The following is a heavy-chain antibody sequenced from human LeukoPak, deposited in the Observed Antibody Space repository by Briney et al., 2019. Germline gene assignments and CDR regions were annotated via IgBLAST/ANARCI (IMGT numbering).Heavy chain of an antibody. CDR2: ISSSGSTI. D-gene: IGHD6-19*01. Sequence: PGGSLRLSRAASGFTFSSYEMNWVRQAPGKGLEWVSYISSSGSTIYYADSVKGRFTISRDNAKNSLYLQMNSLRAEDTAVYYCARDSSGWHYYFDYWGQGTLVTVSS. J-gene: IGHJ4*02. V-gene: IGHV3-48*03. CDR1: GFTFSSYE. CDR3: ARDSSGWHYYFDY.